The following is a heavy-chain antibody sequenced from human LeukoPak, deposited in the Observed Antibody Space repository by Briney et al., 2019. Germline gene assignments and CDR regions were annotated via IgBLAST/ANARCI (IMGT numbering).Heavy chain of an antibody. CDR2: INHSGST. CDR3: AGGLYVRKY. D-gene: IGHD3-10*02. V-gene: IGHV4-34*01. CDR1: GGSFSGYS. Sequence: SETLSLTCAVYGGSFSGYSWTWIRQPPGKGLEWIGEINHSGSTNYNPSLESRVTMSLDTSKNQFSLNLNSVTAADTAVYYCAGGLYVRKYWGQGTLVTVSS. J-gene: IGHJ4*02.